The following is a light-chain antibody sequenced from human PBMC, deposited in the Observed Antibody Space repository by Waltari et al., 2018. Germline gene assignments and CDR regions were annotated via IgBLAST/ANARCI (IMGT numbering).Light chain of an antibody. V-gene: IGKV1-9*01. CDR1: QDIRNY. CDR3: QQLFTYPLT. CDR2: AAS. Sequence: DIQLTQSPPSLSVSVRARVPLTRRASQDIRNYLAWFQQKPGRAPKLLIYAASTLQSGVPSRFRGSGSGTDFTLTISSLQPEDFAAYSCQQLFTYPLTFGGGTKVAI. J-gene: IGKJ4*01.